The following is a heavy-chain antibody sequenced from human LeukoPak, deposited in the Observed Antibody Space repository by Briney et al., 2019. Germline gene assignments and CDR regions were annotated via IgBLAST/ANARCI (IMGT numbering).Heavy chain of an antibody. CDR2: IYYSGST. J-gene: IGHJ4*02. V-gene: IGHV4-30-4*01. CDR1: GGSISSGDYY. Sequence: PSETLSLTCTVSGGSISSGDYYWSWIRQPPGKGLEWIGYIYYSGSTYHNPSLKSRVTISVDTSKNQFSLKLSSVTAADTAVYYCAREGIVGATIGGCFDYWGQGTLVTVSS. D-gene: IGHD1-26*01. CDR3: AREGIVGATIGGCFDY.